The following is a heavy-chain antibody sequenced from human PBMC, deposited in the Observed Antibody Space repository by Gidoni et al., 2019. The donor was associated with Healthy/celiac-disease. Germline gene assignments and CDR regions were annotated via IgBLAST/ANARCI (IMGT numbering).Heavy chain of an antibody. V-gene: IGHV3-30*18. J-gene: IGHJ4*02. D-gene: IGHD1-7*01. Sequence: QVQLVESGGGVVQPGRSLRLSCAAAGCTFSSYGMHWVRQAPGKGLEWVAVISYDGSNKYYADSVKGRFTISRDNSKNTLYLQMNSLRAEDTAVYYCAKDRTGTFDYWGQGTLVTVSS. CDR1: GCTFSSYG. CDR2: ISYDGSNK. CDR3: AKDRTGTFDY.